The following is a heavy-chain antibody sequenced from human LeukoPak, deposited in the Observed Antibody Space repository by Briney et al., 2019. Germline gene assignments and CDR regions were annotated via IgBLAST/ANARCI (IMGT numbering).Heavy chain of an antibody. CDR3: ARSSGWYQPFDY. CDR2: IYYSGST. Sequence: SETLSLTCTVSGGSMSSYYWSWIRQPPGKGLDRIGHIYYSGSTNYNPSLKSRVTISVDTSKNHFSLKLSSVTAADTAVYYCARSSGWYQPFDYWGQGTLVTVSS. CDR1: GGSMSSYY. J-gene: IGHJ4*02. D-gene: IGHD6-19*01. V-gene: IGHV4-59*01.